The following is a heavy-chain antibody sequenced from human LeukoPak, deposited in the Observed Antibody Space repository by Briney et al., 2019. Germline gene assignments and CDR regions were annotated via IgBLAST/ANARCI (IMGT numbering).Heavy chain of an antibody. CDR2: IYYSGST. J-gene: IGHJ6*03. D-gene: IGHD3-22*01. V-gene: IGHV4-61*05. CDR3: TRGSIAYYYMDV. Sequence: SETLSLTCTVSGGSISSSGYCWGWIRQPPGKGLEWIGNIYYSGSTNYNPSLKSRVTISVDTSKNQFSLKLSSVTAADTAVYYCTRGSIAYYYMDVWGKGTTVTISS. CDR1: GGSISSSGYC.